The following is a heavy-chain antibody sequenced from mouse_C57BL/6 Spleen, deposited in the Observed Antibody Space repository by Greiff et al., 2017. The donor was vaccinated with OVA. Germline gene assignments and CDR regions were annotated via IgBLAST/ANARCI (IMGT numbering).Heavy chain of an antibody. D-gene: IGHD2-3*01. J-gene: IGHJ1*03. CDR2: ISGGGGNT. V-gene: IGHV5-9*01. Sequence: EVKVVESGGGLVKPGGSLKLSCAASGFTFSSYTMSWVRQTPEKRLEWVATISGGGGNTYYPDSVKGRFTISRDNAKNTLYLQMSSLRSEDTALYYCARRYDGWYFDVWGTGTTVTVSS. CDR3: ARRYDGWYFDV. CDR1: GFTFSSYT.